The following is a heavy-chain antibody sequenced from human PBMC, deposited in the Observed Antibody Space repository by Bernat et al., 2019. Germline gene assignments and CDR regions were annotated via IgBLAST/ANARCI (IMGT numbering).Heavy chain of an antibody. CDR3: ARDSGSYSSSMGDY. J-gene: IGHJ4*02. D-gene: IGHD6-6*01. CDR2: IWYDGINK. Sequence: QVQLVESGGGVVQPGRSLRLSCAASGFTFSSYGMHWVRQAPGKGLEWVAVIWYDGINKYYADSVKGRFTISRDNSKNTLYLQMNSLRAEDTAVYYFARDSGSYSSSMGDYWGQGTLVTVSS. V-gene: IGHV3-33*01. CDR1: GFTFSSYG.